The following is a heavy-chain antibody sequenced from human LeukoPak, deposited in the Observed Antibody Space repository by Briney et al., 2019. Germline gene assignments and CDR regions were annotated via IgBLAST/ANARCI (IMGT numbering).Heavy chain of an antibody. CDR3: ARESTAFGATHYIVYYFDY. CDR1: GGSISSYY. D-gene: IGHD1-26*01. Sequence: PSETLSLTCTVSGGSISSYYWSWIRQPAGKGLEWIGRIYTSGSTNYNPSLKSRVTMSVDTSKNQFSLKLRSVTAADTAVYYCARESTAFGATHYIVYYFDYWGQGTLVTVSS. J-gene: IGHJ4*02. CDR2: IYTSGST. V-gene: IGHV4-4*07.